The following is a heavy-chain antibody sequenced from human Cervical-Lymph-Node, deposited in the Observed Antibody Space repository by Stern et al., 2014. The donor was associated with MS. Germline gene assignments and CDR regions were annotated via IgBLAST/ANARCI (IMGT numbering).Heavy chain of an antibody. CDR3: ARQTTAWASDV. CDR1: GYTFSIFW. V-gene: IGHV5-51*01. D-gene: IGHD1-14*01. CDR2: IYPGDSET. J-gene: IGHJ4*02. Sequence: EVQLVQSGAELIRPGESLKISCKGSGYTFSIFWIAWVRQMPGKCLEWMGSIYPGDSETRYSPSFQGQVTMSADKSTSTAYLQWSSLNASDTAMYFCARQTTAWASDVWGQGTLVTVSS.